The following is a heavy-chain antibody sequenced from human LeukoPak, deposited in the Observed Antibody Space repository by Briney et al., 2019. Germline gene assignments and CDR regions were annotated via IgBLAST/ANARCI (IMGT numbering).Heavy chain of an antibody. CDR2: INHSGST. CDR1: GGSISSTNW. D-gene: IGHD3-10*01. J-gene: IGHJ4*02. CDR3: ARGGKNYYGSGSYQFDY. V-gene: IGHV4-4*02. Sequence: SETLSLTCAVSGGSISSTNWWSWVRQSPGKGLEWIGEINHSGSTNYNPSLKSRVTISVDTSKNQFSLKLSSVTAADTAVYYCARGGKNYYGSGSYQFDYWGQGTLVTVSS.